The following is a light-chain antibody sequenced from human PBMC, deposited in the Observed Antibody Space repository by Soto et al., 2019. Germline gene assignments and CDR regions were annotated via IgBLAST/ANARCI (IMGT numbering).Light chain of an antibody. CDR3: SSITSRTTVV. CDR1: SNDVGGYNY. CDR2: EVS. Sequence: QSVLTQPASVSGSPGQSITISCTGTSNDVGGYNYVSWYQQHPGKAPKLMMYEVSNRPSGVSDRFSGSKSGNTASLIISGLVDEDEAYYCCSSITSRTTVVFGGGTKLTVL. J-gene: IGLJ2*01. V-gene: IGLV2-14*01.